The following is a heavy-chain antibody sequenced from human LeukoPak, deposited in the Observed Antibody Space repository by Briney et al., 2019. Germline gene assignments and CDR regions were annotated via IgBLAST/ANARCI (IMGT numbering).Heavy chain of an antibody. J-gene: IGHJ3*02. V-gene: IGHV3-73*01. CDR2: XRSKANSYAT. CDR1: GLTFSGSA. Sequence: PGGSLTLSCAASGLTFSGSAVHWVRQASGKGLXXXXXXRSKANSYATAYAASXKGRFTISRDDSKNTAYRQMNSLKTEDTAAYYCTRRGEAPNDAFDIWGQGTMVTVSS. CDR3: TRRGEAPNDAFDI.